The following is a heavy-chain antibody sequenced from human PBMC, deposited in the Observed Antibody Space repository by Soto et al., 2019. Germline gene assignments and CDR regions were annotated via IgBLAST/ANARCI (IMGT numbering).Heavy chain of an antibody. V-gene: IGHV2-5*02. CDR3: AHVYGGYDNFDY. CDR1: GFSLSTSGVG. Sequence: QITLKESGPTLVKPTQTLTLTCTFSGFSLSTSGVGVGWIRQPPGKALEWLALNYWDDDKRYSPSLKSKLTITKDTSKNQVVLTMTNMDPVDTATYYCAHVYGGYDNFDYWGQGTLVTVSS. J-gene: IGHJ4*02. CDR2: NYWDDDK. D-gene: IGHD5-12*01.